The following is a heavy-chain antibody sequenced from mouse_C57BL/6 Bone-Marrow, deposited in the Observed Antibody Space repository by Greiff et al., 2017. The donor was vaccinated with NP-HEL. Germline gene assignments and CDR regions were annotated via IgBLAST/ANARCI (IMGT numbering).Heavy chain of an antibody. CDR3: ARPPYYYGSSPDYFDY. V-gene: IGHV5-17*01. Sequence: EVHLVESGGGLVKPGGSLKLSCAASGFTFSDYGMHWVRQAPEKGLEWVAYISSGSSTIYYADTVKGRFTISRDNAKNTLFLQMTSLRSEDTAMYYCARPPYYYGSSPDYFDYWGQGTTLTVSS. CDR1: GFTFSDYG. J-gene: IGHJ2*01. D-gene: IGHD1-1*01. CDR2: ISSGSSTI.